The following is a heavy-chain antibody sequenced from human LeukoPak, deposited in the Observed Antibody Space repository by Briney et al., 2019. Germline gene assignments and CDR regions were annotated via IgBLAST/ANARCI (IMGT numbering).Heavy chain of an antibody. D-gene: IGHD2-15*01. V-gene: IGHV3-33*06. CDR3: AKDRGVYCSGRSCDQFGLDY. CDR1: GFTFSSYG. Sequence: GGSLRLSCAASGFTFSSYGMHWVRQAPGKGLECVAVIWYDGSNKYYADSVKGRLTISGDNSKNTLYLQMNSLRAEDTAVYYCAKDRGVYCSGRSCDQFGLDYWAQGTLVTVSS. J-gene: IGHJ4*02. CDR2: IWYDGSNK.